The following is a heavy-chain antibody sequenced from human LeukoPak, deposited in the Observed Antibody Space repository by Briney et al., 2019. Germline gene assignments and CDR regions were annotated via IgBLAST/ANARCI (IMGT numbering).Heavy chain of an antibody. J-gene: IGHJ4*02. V-gene: IGHV4-61*02. CDR3: ARVPIVVVPAASPGY. CDR2: IYTSGST. Sequence: PSETLSLTCTVSGGSISSGSYYWSWIRQPAGKGLEWIGRIYTSGSTNYNPSLKSRVTISVDTSKNQFSLKLSSVTAADTAVYYCARVPIVVVPAASPGYWGQGTLVTVSS. D-gene: IGHD2-2*01. CDR1: GGSISSGSYY.